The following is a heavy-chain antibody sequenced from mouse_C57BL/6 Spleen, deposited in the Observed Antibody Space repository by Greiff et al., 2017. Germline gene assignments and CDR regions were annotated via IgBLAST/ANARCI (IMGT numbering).Heavy chain of an antibody. CDR3: ARKGGYEYAMDY. Sequence: QVQLKQPGAELVKPGASVKLSCKASGYTFTSYWMHWVKQRPGQGLEWIGMIHPNSGSTNYNEKFKSKATLTVDKSSSTAYMQLSSLTSEDSAVYYCARKGGYEYAMDYWGQGTSVTVSS. J-gene: IGHJ4*01. D-gene: IGHD2-3*01. CDR2: IHPNSGST. CDR1: GYTFTSYW. V-gene: IGHV1-64*01.